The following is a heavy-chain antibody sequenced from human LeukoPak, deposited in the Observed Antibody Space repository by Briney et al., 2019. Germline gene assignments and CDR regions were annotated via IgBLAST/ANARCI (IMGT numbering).Heavy chain of an antibody. V-gene: IGHV1-58*02. Sequence: SVKVSCKASGFTFTSSAMQWVRQARGQRLEWIGWIVVGSGNTNYAQKFQERVTITRDMSTSTAYMELSSLRSEDTAVYYCARRYCSGRNCYYFDYWGQGTLVTVSS. D-gene: IGHD2-15*01. J-gene: IGHJ4*02. CDR3: ARRYCSGRNCYYFDY. CDR1: GFTFTSSA. CDR2: IVVGSGNT.